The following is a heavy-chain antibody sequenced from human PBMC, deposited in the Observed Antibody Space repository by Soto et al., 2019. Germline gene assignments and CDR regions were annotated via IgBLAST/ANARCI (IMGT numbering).Heavy chain of an antibody. CDR2: IKQDGSQK. CDR1: GLTFSSYW. Sequence: GGSLRLSCAASGLTFSSYWMSWVRQAPGKGLEWVANIKQDGSQKYYVDSVKGRFTISRDNAKNSLYLQMNSLRVEDTAVYYCASAYYYDSSGYSPGCYWGQGTLVTVSS. D-gene: IGHD3-22*01. V-gene: IGHV3-7*01. CDR3: ASAYYYDSSGYSPGCY. J-gene: IGHJ4*02.